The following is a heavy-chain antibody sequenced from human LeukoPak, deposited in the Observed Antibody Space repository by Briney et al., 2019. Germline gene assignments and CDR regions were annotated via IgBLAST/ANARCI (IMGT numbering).Heavy chain of an antibody. V-gene: IGHV3-66*01. J-gene: IGHJ6*02. CDR2: IYSGGST. D-gene: IGHD3-22*01. CDR1: GFTVSSNY. Sequence: GGSLRLSCAASGFTVSSNYMSWVRQAPGKGLEWVSVIYSGGSTFYADSVKGRFTISRDKSKNTLYLQMNGLRAEDTAVYFCARDSSASSGNGMDVWGQGTTVTVYS. CDR3: ARDSSASSGNGMDV.